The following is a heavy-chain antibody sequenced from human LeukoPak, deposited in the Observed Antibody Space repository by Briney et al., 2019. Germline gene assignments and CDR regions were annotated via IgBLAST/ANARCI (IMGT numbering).Heavy chain of an antibody. CDR3: ATDLMRVGSIVVVPAAPDSEYFQH. CDR1: GYTLTELS. J-gene: IGHJ1*01. CDR2: FDPEDGET. D-gene: IGHD2-2*01. Sequence: ASVKVSCKVSGYTLTELSMHWVRQAPGKGLEWMGGFDPEDGETIYAQKFQGRVTMTEDTSTDTAYMELSSLGSEDTAVYYCATDLMRVGSIVVVPAAPDSEYFQHWGQGTLVTVSS. V-gene: IGHV1-24*01.